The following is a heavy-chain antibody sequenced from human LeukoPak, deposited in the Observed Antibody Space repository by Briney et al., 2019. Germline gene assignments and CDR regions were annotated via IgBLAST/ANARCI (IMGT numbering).Heavy chain of an antibody. V-gene: IGHV3-9*03. CDR1: GFTFDDYA. D-gene: IGHD3-9*01. CDR3: AKASGAGYYDILTGYYRSYYFDY. J-gene: IGHJ4*02. CDR2: ISWNSGSI. Sequence: GGSLRLSCAASGFTFDDYAMHWVRQAPGKGLEWVSGISWNSGSIGYADSVKGRFTISRDNAKNSLYLQMNSLRAEDMALYYCAKASGAGYYDILTGYYRSYYFDYWGQGTRVTVSS.